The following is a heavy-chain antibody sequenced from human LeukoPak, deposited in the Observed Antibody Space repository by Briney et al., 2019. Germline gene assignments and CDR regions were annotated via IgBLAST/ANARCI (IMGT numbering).Heavy chain of an antibody. CDR2: INHSGST. D-gene: IGHD6-19*01. CDR1: GGSFSGYY. V-gene: IGHV4-34*01. J-gene: IGHJ5*02. CDR3: VRESGYDSGWVTRWFDP. Sequence: SETLSLTCAVYGGSFSGYYWSWIRQPPGKGLEWIGEINHSGSTNYNPSLKSRVTISVDTSKNQFSLQLNSVTPEDTAVYYCVRESGYDSGWVTRWFDPWGQGTLVTVSS.